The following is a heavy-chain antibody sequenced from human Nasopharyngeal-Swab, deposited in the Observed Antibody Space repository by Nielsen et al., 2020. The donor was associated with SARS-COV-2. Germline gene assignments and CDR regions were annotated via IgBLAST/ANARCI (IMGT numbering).Heavy chain of an antibody. CDR1: GGSFSGYY. Sequence: SETLSLTCAVCGGSFSGYYGSWIRQPPGKGLEWIGEINHSGSTNYNPSLKGRVTISVDTSKNQFSLKLSSVTAADTAVYYCARARELRPWGQGTLVTVSS. CDR3: ARARELRP. D-gene: IGHD1-26*01. V-gene: IGHV4-34*01. J-gene: IGHJ5*02. CDR2: INHSGST.